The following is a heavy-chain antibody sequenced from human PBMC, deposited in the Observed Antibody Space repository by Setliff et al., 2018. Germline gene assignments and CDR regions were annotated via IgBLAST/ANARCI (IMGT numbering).Heavy chain of an antibody. J-gene: IGHJ3*02. CDR2: INA. V-gene: IGHV1-18*01. Sequence: ASVKVSCKASGYIFTSYGISWVRQAPGQGLEWMGWINAYAQKFQGRVTMTIDTLTSTAYMELRSLRSDDTAVYYCARPRSNYNRGAFSIWGQGTMVTVSS. CDR3: ARPRSNYNRGAFSI. CDR1: GYIFTSYG. D-gene: IGHD3-10*01.